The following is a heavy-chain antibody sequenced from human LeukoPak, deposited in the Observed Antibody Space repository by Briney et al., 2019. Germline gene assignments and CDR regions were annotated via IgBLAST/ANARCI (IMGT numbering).Heavy chain of an antibody. Sequence: PGGSLRLSCAASGFTFSDYYMSWIRQAPGKGLEWVSYISSSGSTIYYADSVKGRFTISRDNAKNSLYLQMNSLRAEDTAVYYCARVSVWGSYRQTTNYFDYWGQGTLVTVSS. D-gene: IGHD3-16*02. J-gene: IGHJ4*02. CDR3: ARVSVWGSYRQTTNYFDY. V-gene: IGHV3-11*01. CDR2: ISSSGSTI. CDR1: GFTFSDYY.